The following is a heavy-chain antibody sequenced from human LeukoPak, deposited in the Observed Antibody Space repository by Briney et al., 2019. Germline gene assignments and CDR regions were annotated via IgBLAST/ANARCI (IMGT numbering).Heavy chain of an antibody. Sequence: SETLSLTRTVSGGSISSGGYYWSWIRQHPGKGLEWIGYIYYSGSTYYNPSLKSRVTISVDTSKNQFSLKLSSVTAADTAVYYCASTAAAPDAFDIWGQGTMVTVSS. D-gene: IGHD2-15*01. V-gene: IGHV4-31*03. CDR2: IYYSGST. CDR3: ASTAAAPDAFDI. J-gene: IGHJ3*02. CDR1: GGSISSGGYY.